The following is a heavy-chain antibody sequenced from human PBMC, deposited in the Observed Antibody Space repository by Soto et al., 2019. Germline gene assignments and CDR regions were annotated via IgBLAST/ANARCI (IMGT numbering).Heavy chain of an antibody. Sequence: ASVKVSCKASGYTFTSYGISWVRQAPGQGLEWMGWISAYNGNTNYAQKLQGRVTVTTDTSTSTAYMELRSLRSDDTAVYYCARSHNWNYVNWEEIEYWGQGTLVTVSS. J-gene: IGHJ4*02. V-gene: IGHV1-18*04. CDR1: GYTFTSYG. D-gene: IGHD1-7*01. CDR3: ARSHNWNYVNWEEIEY. CDR2: ISAYNGNT.